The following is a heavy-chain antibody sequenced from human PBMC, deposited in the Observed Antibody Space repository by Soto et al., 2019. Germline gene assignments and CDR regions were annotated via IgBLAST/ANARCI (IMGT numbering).Heavy chain of an antibody. CDR2: ILVGGST. CDR1: GFICSSYD. Sequence: GGSLRLSCAVSGFICSSYDMSWVRQAPGKGLEWVSTILVGGSTHYEDSVKGRFTISRDTSKNTVYLQMNSLTAGDTAVYYCAKAAATGGGAFEIYGQGTMVTVSS. D-gene: IGHD2-8*02. J-gene: IGHJ3*02. CDR3: AKAAATGGGAFEI. V-gene: IGHV3-23*01.